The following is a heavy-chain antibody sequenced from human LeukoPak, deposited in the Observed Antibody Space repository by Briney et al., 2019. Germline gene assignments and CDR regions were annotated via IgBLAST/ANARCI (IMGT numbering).Heavy chain of an antibody. Sequence: GGSLRLSCAASGFIFSSYAMNWVRQAPGKGLEWVSSISSSSSYIYYADSVKGRFTISRDNAKNSLYLQMNSLRAEDTAVYYCARGDSSSWYRSYYYYYYMDVRGKGTTVTVSS. CDR1: GFIFSSYA. CDR3: ARGDSSSWYRSYYYYYYMDV. J-gene: IGHJ6*03. D-gene: IGHD6-13*01. CDR2: ISSSSSYI. V-gene: IGHV3-21*01.